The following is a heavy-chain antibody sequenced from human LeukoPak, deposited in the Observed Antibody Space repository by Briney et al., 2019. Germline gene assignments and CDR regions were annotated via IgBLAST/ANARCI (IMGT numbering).Heavy chain of an antibody. V-gene: IGHV3-23*01. CDR1: GFSFSNYA. CDR2: ISGSGDST. J-gene: IGHJ4*02. Sequence: QSGGSLRLSCAASGFSFSNYAMSWVRQTPGKGLEWVSSISGSGDSTYYADSVKGRFTISRDNSKNTLYLQMNSLRAEDTAVYYCAREVSEGFDFWGQGTLVTVSS. CDR3: AREVSEGFDF. D-gene: IGHD3-22*01.